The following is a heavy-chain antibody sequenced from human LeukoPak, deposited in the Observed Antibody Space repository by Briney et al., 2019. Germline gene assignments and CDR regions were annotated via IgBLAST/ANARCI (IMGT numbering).Heavy chain of an antibody. CDR1: GASISSSNYY. Sequence: SETLSLTCAVSGASISSSNYYWGWVRQSPGKGLEWIGNIYSSGNTYYNTSLKSRVTMYIDTSKNQFSLKLSSVTAADTAMYYCAKSNGYGLIDYWGQGTLVTVSS. CDR2: IYSSGNT. J-gene: IGHJ4*02. V-gene: IGHV4-39*01. D-gene: IGHD5-12*01. CDR3: AKSNGYGLIDY.